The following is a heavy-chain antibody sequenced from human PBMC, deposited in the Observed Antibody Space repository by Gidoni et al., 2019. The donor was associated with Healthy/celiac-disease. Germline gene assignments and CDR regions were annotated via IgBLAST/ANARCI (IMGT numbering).Heavy chain of an antibody. V-gene: IGHV4-34*01. CDR2: INHSGST. Sequence: QVQLQQWGAGLLKPSETLSLTCAVYGGSFSGYYWSWIRQPPGKGLEWIGEINHSGSTNYNPSLKSRVTISVDTSKNQFSLKLSSVTAADTAVYYCAREGRGYSYGLDWGQGTLVTVSS. CDR1: GGSFSGYY. J-gene: IGHJ4*02. D-gene: IGHD5-18*01. CDR3: AREGRGYSYGLD.